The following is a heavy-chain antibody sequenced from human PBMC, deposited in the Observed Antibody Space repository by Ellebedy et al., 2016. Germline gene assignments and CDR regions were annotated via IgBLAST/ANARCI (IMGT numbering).Heavy chain of an antibody. CDR1: GYTFTSYG. Sequence: ASVKVSXXASGYTFTSYGISWVRQAPGQGLEWMGWISTYNGNTNYAQKVQGRVTMTTDTSASTAYMELRSLRSDDTAVYFCARESYTLFFARPARYFDFWGQGTLVTVSS. D-gene: IGHD2-2*01. CDR3: ARESYTLFFARPARYFDF. CDR2: ISTYNGNT. J-gene: IGHJ4*02. V-gene: IGHV1-18*01.